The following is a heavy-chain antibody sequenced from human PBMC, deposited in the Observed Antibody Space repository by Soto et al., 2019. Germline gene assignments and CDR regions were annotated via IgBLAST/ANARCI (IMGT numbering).Heavy chain of an antibody. CDR1: GFTFSSYA. CDR3: AKDRRAGGNSAFYFDF. CDR2: ISGSGGST. V-gene: IGHV3-23*01. J-gene: IGHJ4*02. Sequence: GGSLRLSCAASGFTFSSYAMSWVRQAPGKGLEWVSAISGSGGSTYYADSVKGRFTISRDNSKNTLYLQVHSLTAEDTAVYYCAKDRRAGGNSAFYFDFWGQGAQVTVSS. D-gene: IGHD3-16*01.